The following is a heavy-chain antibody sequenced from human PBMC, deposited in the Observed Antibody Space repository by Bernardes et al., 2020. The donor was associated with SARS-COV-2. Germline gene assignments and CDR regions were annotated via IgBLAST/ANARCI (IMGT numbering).Heavy chain of an antibody. CDR3: RGVYYFYGMEV. Sequence: GGSLRLSCAASGFTFSTSSLNWVRQAPGQGLEWVAYISSSGNTIYYADSVKGRFTISRDNAKDSLSLQMNSLRAEDTAVYYCRGVYYFYGMEVWGPGTTVTVS. CDR1: GFTFSTSS. CDR2: ISSSGNTI. V-gene: IGHV3-48*01. J-gene: IGHJ6*02.